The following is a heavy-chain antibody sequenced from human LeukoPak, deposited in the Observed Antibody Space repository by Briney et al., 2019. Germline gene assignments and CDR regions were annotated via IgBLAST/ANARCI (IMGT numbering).Heavy chain of an antibody. J-gene: IGHJ4*02. CDR3: ATYGSGSYAVGYFDY. Sequence: PSETLSLTCTVSGGFISSYYWSWIRQPPGKGLEWIGYIYYSGSTNYNPSLKSRVTISVDTSKNQFSLKLSSVTAADTAVYYCATYGSGSYAVGYFDYWGQGTLVTVSS. V-gene: IGHV4-59*01. D-gene: IGHD3-10*01. CDR1: GGFISSYY. CDR2: IYYSGST.